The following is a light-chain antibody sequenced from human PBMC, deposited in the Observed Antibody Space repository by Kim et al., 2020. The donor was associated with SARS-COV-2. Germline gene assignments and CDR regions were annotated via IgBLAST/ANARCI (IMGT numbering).Light chain of an antibody. CDR1: QSISNY. J-gene: IGKJ4*01. CDR3: QQSHTAPSLT. CDR2: AAS. V-gene: IGKV1-39*01. Sequence: DIQMTQSPSSLSASVGDRVTIACRASQSISNYLNWYQQKPGKAPNLLIYAASSLQGGVPSRFSGSGSGTDFTLTISSLQPEDFETYYCQQSHTAPSLTFGGGTKVDIK.